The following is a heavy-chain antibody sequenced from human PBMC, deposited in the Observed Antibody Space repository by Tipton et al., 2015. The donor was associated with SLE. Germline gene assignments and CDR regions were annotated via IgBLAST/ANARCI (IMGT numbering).Heavy chain of an antibody. CDR3: ARGKDYDFWSGYYRRDASDI. CDR1: GGSISSGGYY. CDR2: IYYSGST. V-gene: IGHV4-31*03. Sequence: TLSLTCTVSGGSISSGGYYWSWIRQHPGKGLEWIGYIYYSGSTYYNPSLKSRVTISVDTSKNQFSLKLSPVTAADTAVYYCARGKDYDFWSGYYRRDASDIWGQGTMVTVSS. D-gene: IGHD3-3*01. J-gene: IGHJ3*02.